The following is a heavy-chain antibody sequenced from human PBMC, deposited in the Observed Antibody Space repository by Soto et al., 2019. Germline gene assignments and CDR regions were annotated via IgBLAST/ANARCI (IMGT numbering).Heavy chain of an antibody. CDR1: GGSINTFY. V-gene: IGHV4-4*07. CDR3: AREGSYSAYNFAHGIQLWSFDF. Sequence: SETLSLTCTVSGGSINTFYWSWVRQPAGKGLGWIGRIFSSGSTSFNPSLESRVAMSVDTSKNHFSLNLSSVTAADMAVYYCAREGSYSAYNFAHGIQLWSFDFWGQGALVTISS. D-gene: IGHD5-12*01. CDR2: IFSSGST. J-gene: IGHJ4*02.